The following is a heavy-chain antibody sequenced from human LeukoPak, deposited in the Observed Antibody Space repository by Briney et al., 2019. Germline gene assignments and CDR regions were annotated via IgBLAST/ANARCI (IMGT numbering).Heavy chain of an antibody. Sequence: AGGSLRLSCAASGFTFSSYSMNWVRQAPGKGLEWVSAISGSGGSTYYADSVKGRFTISRDNSKNTLYLQMNSLRAEDTAVYYCAKGQIFCNYWGQGTLVTVSS. J-gene: IGHJ4*02. CDR1: GFTFSSYS. V-gene: IGHV3-23*01. CDR2: ISGSGGST. CDR3: AKGQIFCNY. D-gene: IGHD3-9*01.